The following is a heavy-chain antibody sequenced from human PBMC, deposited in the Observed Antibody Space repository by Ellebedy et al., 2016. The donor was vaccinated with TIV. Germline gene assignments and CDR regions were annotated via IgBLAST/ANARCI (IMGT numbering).Heavy chain of an antibody. D-gene: IGHD4-17*01. Sequence: GESLKISCKGSGYSFTSYWIGWVRQMPGKGLEWMGRLDPSDSYTNYSPSFQGHVTISADKSISTAYLQWSSLKASDTAMYFCARRNTVTTYDFWGQGTLVTVSS. J-gene: IGHJ4*02. CDR3: ARRNTVTTYDF. V-gene: IGHV5-10-1*01. CDR1: GYSFTSYW. CDR2: LDPSDSYT.